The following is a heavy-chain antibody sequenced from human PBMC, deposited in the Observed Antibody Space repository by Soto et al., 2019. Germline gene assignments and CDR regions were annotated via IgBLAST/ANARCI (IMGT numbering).Heavy chain of an antibody. Sequence: SETLSLTCTVSGGSISSSSYYWGWIRQPPGKGLEWIGSIYYSGSTYYNPSLKGRFTISVDTTKNQFSLNLSSVTAADTAVYYCARNMVRGVILFGAFDIWGQGTMVTVSS. D-gene: IGHD3-10*01. CDR3: ARNMVRGVILFGAFDI. J-gene: IGHJ3*02. CDR1: GGSISSSSYY. V-gene: IGHV4-39*01. CDR2: IYYSGST.